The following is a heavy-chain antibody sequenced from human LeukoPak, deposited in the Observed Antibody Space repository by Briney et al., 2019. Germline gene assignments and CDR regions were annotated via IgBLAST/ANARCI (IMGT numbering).Heavy chain of an antibody. J-gene: IGHJ6*03. Sequence: SGGSLRLSCAASGFTFSSYSMNWVRQAPGKGLEWVAVVSYDGTNIYYADSVKGRFTIPRDNSKNTLYLQMSSQRAEDTAVYYCARGSWTAADEGGVVISDYYMDVWGKGTTVTVSS. CDR2: VSYDGTNI. CDR1: GFTFSSYS. V-gene: IGHV3-30*03. D-gene: IGHD3-3*01. CDR3: ARGSWTAADEGGVVISDYYMDV.